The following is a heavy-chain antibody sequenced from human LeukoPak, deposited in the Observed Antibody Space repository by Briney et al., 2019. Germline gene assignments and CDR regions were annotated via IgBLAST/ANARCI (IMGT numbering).Heavy chain of an antibody. CDR2: ITDSGRKT. Sequence: GGSLRLSCAASGLTFSNYAMNWVRQASGKGLEWVSGITDSGRKTYYADSVKGRFSISRDNSKNTLYVQVNSLGTEDTAAYYCAKGSYYDSSGSFYFDYWGQGTLVTVSS. J-gene: IGHJ4*02. CDR3: AKGSYYDSSGSFYFDY. V-gene: IGHV3-23*01. D-gene: IGHD3-22*01. CDR1: GLTFSNYA.